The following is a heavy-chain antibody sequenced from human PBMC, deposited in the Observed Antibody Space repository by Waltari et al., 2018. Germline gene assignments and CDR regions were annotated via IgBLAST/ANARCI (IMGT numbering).Heavy chain of an antibody. CDR3: ARGDYGDNGGGWFDP. CDR2: IKPNSGGT. D-gene: IGHD4-17*01. Sequence: QVQLVQSGAEVKKPGASVKVSCKASGYTFTGYYLHWVRQAPGQGLEWMGRIKPNSGGTNDAQKFQGRVTMTRDTSISTAYMELSRLRSDDTAVYYCARGDYGDNGGGWFDPWGQGTLVTVSS. J-gene: IGHJ5*02. V-gene: IGHV1-2*06. CDR1: GYTFTGYY.